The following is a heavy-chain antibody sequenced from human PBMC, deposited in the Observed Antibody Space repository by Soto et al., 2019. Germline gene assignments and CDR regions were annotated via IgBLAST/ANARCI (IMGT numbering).Heavy chain of an antibody. J-gene: IGHJ4*02. V-gene: IGHV3-33*01. CDR2: IWFDGSNK. CDR3: ARGQLPAATTYCDF. Sequence: QVHLVESWGGVVQPGGSLRLSCAASGFTFSSYAIHWVRQAPGKGLEWVAIIWFDGSNKYYADSVKGRFSISRDHSKNTLFLPMDSLRAEDTAVYYCARGQLPAATTYCDFWGQGTLVIVSS. CDR1: GFTFSSYA. D-gene: IGHD2-15*01.